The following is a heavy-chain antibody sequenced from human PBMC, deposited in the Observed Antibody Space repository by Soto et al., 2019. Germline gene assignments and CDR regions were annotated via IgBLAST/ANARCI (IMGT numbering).Heavy chain of an antibody. CDR3: ARVVEQQLVDYYYYGMDV. Sequence: ASVKVSCKASGYTFTSYGISWVRQAPGQGLEWMGWISAYNGNTNYAQKLQGRVTMTTDTSTSTAYMELRSLRSDDTAVYYCARVVEQQLVDYYYYGMDVWGQGTTVTVS. CDR1: GYTFTSYG. V-gene: IGHV1-18*04. D-gene: IGHD6-13*01. CDR2: ISAYNGNT. J-gene: IGHJ6*02.